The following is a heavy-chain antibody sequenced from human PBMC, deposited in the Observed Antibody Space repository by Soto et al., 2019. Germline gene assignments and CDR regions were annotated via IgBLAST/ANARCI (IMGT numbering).Heavy chain of an antibody. J-gene: IGHJ5*02. V-gene: IGHV3-21*01. CDR3: ARSDCTSTSCYVVWFDP. Sequence: PGGSLRLSCTASGFNFSNYGMNWVRQAPGKGLEWVSSISSSSSYISYADSLKGRFTISRDNAENSVYLQMNSLRADDTAVYYCARSDCTSTSCYVVWFDPWGQGT. D-gene: IGHD2-2*01. CDR1: GFNFSNYG. CDR2: ISSSSSYI.